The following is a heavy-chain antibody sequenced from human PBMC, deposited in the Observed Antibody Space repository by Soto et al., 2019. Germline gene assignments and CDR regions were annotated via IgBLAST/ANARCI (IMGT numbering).Heavy chain of an antibody. D-gene: IGHD2-2*01. Sequence: VKVSCKTSGYTFNTYGINWVRQAPGQGLELMGWISAYDGKTTYAEKFQGRVTLTTDTSTSTAYMELRSLRSDDTAVYYCARDRRGYCSSTSCSGWFDPWGQGTLVTVSS. V-gene: IGHV1-18*01. CDR2: ISAYDGKT. CDR3: ARDRRGYCSSTSCSGWFDP. J-gene: IGHJ5*02. CDR1: GYTFNTYG.